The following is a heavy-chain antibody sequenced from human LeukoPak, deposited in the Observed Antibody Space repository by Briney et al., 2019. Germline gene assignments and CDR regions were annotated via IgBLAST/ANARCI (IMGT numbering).Heavy chain of an antibody. Sequence: SETLSLTCTVSGGSISNNNYYWAWIRQPPGKGLECIGSIYYSGSPYYNPSLKSRVTISVDTSKNQFSLRLSTVTAADTAVYYCATWRTAKTGFDYWGQGTLVTVSS. J-gene: IGHJ4*02. CDR2: IYYSGSP. D-gene: IGHD1-1*01. CDR1: GGSISNNNYY. CDR3: ATWRTAKTGFDY. V-gene: IGHV4-39*01.